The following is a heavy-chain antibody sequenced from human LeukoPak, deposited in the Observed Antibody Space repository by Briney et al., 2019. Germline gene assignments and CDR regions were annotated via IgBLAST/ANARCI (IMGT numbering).Heavy chain of an antibody. D-gene: IGHD6-6*01. CDR2: IKEDGGER. CDR1: AFIFNSHW. Sequence: SGGSLRLSCEASAFIFNSHWMTWVRQAPGKGLEWVANIKEDGGERYYVDSVKGRFTIFRDNSKNTLYLQMNSLRAEDTAVYYCARDGYSSSFYFDYWGQGTLVTVSS. V-gene: IGHV3-7*01. CDR3: ARDGYSSSFYFDY. J-gene: IGHJ4*02.